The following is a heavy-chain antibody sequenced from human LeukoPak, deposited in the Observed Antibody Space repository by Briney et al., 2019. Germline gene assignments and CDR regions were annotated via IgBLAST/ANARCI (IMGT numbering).Heavy chain of an antibody. V-gene: IGHV3-49*03. Sequence: GGSLRLSCTAAGYTFGDYAMSWIRQAPGKGLEWVGFIRSKAYGETADYAASVKGRFSISRDDSKAIAYLQMNSLKTEDTAVYHCTRDRGAYNLYDYWGQGTLVTVSS. D-gene: IGHD1-1*01. CDR1: GYTFGDYA. J-gene: IGHJ4*02. CDR2: IRSKAYGETA. CDR3: TRDRGAYNLYDY.